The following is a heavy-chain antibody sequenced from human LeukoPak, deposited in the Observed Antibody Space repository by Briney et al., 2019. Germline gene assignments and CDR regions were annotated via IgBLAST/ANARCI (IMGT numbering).Heavy chain of an antibody. CDR3: ARDPGFPSQLLLYPVLYFDY. D-gene: IGHD2-2*02. V-gene: IGHV3-11*06. CDR2: ISSSSSYT. Sequence: GGSLRLSCAASGFTFSDYYMSWIRQAPGKGLEWVSYISSSSSYTNYADSVKGRFTISRDNAKNSLYLLMNSLRAEDTAVYYCARDPGFPSQLLLYPVLYFDYWGQRTLVTVSS. J-gene: IGHJ4*02. CDR1: GFTFSDYY.